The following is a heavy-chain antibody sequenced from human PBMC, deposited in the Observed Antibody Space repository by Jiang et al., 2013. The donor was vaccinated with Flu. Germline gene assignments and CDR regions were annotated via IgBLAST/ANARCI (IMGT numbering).Heavy chain of an antibody. Sequence: AEVKKPGSSVKVSCKASGGTFSSYAINWVRQAPGQGLEWMGRIIPMLEIPNYAQKFQGRVTISADKSTSTAYMELSSLRSEDTALYYCARSPIEGRDGYIYNWFDPWGQGTLVTVSS. J-gene: IGHJ5*02. CDR3: ARSPIEGRDGYIYNWFDP. V-gene: IGHV1-69*04. D-gene: IGHD5-24*01. CDR1: GGTFSSYA. CDR2: IIPMLEIP.